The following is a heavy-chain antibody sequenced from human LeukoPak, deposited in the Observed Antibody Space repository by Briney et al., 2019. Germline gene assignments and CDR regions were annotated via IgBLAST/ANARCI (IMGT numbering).Heavy chain of an antibody. Sequence: PSETLSLTCTVSGGSISSGGYYWSWIRQHPGKGLEWIGYIYYSGSTYYNPSLKSRVTISVDTSKNQFSLKLSSVTAADTAVYYCATGQRQLVPLKAFDIWGQGTMVTVSS. J-gene: IGHJ3*02. D-gene: IGHD6-13*01. CDR3: ATGQRQLVPLKAFDI. CDR2: IYYSGST. CDR1: GGSISSGGYY. V-gene: IGHV4-31*03.